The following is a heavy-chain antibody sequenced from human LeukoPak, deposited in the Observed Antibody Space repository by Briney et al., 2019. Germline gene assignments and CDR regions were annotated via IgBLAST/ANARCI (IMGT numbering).Heavy chain of an antibody. J-gene: IGHJ4*02. CDR3: AAYGDYGPSTRDY. V-gene: IGHV1-69*13. CDR1: GGTFSSYA. CDR2: IIPIFGTA. Sequence: ASVKVSCKASGGTFSSYAFSWVRQAPGQGLEWMGGIIPIFGTANYAQKFQGRVTITADESTSTAYMELSSLRSEDTAVYYCAAYGDYGPSTRDYWGQGTLVTVSS. D-gene: IGHD4-17*01.